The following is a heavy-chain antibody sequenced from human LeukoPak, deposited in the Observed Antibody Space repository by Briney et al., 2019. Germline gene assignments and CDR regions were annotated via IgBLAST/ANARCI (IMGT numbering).Heavy chain of an antibody. CDR1: GFTVSSNY. CDR3: AREEQLGGGYYYYMDV. Sequence: PGGSLRLSCAASGFTVSSNYMSWVRQAPGKGLEWVSVIYSGGSTYYADSVKGRFTISRDNSKNTLYLQMNSLRAEDTAVYYCAREEQLGGGYYYYMDVWGKGTTVTVSS. D-gene: IGHD6-6*01. V-gene: IGHV3-53*01. CDR2: IYSGGST. J-gene: IGHJ6*03.